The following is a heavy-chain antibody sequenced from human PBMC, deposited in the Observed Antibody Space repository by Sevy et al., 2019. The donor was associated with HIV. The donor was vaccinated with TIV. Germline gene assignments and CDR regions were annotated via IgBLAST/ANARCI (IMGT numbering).Heavy chain of an antibody. CDR2: INHSGRT. D-gene: IGHD6-13*01. Sequence: SETLSLTCAVYGGSFSGYYGSWIRQPPGKGREWIGEINHSGRTNYNPSLKSRVTISVDTSKNQFSLKLSAVTAADTAVYYCASRRIAEAGTRYYYYGMDVWGQGTTVTVSS. J-gene: IGHJ6*02. CDR1: GGSFSGYY. V-gene: IGHV4-34*01. CDR3: ASRRIAEAGTRYYYYGMDV.